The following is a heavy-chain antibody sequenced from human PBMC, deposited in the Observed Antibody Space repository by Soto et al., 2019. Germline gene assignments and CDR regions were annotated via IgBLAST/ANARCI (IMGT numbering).Heavy chain of an antibody. Sequence: GGSLRLSCAASGFTFSSYGMHWVRQAPGKGLEWVAVISYDGSNKYYADSVEGRFTISRDNSKNTLYLQMNSLRAEDTAVYYCAKGSNVAAGTVDYWGQGTLVTVSS. CDR2: ISYDGSNK. CDR3: AKGSNVAAGTVDY. CDR1: GFTFSSYG. V-gene: IGHV3-30*18. J-gene: IGHJ4*02. D-gene: IGHD6-13*01.